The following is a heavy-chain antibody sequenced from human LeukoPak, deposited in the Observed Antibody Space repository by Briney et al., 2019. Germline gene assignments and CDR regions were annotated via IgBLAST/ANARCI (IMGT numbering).Heavy chain of an antibody. CDR2: ISGSGGST. J-gene: IGHJ4*02. CDR1: GFTFSSYA. Sequence: GGSLRLSCAASGFTFSSYAMSWVRQAPGKGLEWVSAISGSGGSTYYADSVKGRCTISRDNSKNTLYLQMNSLRAEDTAVYYCATTPSPVNTYYYDSSGRYSVDYWGQGTLVTVSS. CDR3: ATTPSPVNTYYYDSSGRYSVDY. D-gene: IGHD3-22*01. V-gene: IGHV3-23*01.